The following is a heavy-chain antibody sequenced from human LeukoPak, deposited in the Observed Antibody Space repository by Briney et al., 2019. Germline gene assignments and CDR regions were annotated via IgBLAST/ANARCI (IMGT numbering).Heavy chain of an antibody. V-gene: IGHV1-18*01. Sequence: ASVKVSCKASGYTFTSYGISWVRQAPGQGLEWMGWISAYNGNTNYAQKLQGRVTMTTDTSTSTAYMELRSLRSDDTAVYYCARERDYYDSSGYYFTPTDAFDIWGQGTVVTVSS. D-gene: IGHD3-22*01. J-gene: IGHJ3*02. CDR2: ISAYNGNT. CDR3: ARERDYYDSSGYYFTPTDAFDI. CDR1: GYTFTSYG.